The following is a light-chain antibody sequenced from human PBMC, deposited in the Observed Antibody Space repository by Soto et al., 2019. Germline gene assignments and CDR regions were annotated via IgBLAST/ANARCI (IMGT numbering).Light chain of an antibody. CDR3: QQYNSYPRT. Sequence: DIQMTQSPSTLSASVGDRVSITCRASQSISSWLAWYQQKPGKAPKLLIYKESSLESGVPSRFSGSGSGTEFTLTISSLQPDDFATYYCQQYNSYPRTLGQGSKVK. J-gene: IGKJ1*01. CDR2: KES. V-gene: IGKV1-5*03. CDR1: QSISSW.